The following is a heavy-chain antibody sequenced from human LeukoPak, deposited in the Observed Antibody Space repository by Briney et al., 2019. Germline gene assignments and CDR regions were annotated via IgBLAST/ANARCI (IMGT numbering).Heavy chain of an antibody. J-gene: IGHJ4*02. V-gene: IGHV1-8*03. CDR2: MNPNSGNT. Sequence: GSSVKVSCKASGGTFSSYAISWVRQATGQGLEWMGWMNPNSGNTGYAQKFQGRVTITINTSISTAYMELSSLRSEDTAVYYCAREGFDYWGQGTLVTVSS. CDR1: GGTFSSYA. CDR3: AREGFDY.